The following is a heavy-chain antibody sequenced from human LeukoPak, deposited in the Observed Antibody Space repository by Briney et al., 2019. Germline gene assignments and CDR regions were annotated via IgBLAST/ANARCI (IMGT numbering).Heavy chain of an antibody. Sequence: GGSLRLSCAASGFTFSSYSMNWVRQAPGKGLEWVSYISSSSSTIYYADSVKGRFTISRDNAKNSLYLQMNSLRAEDTAVYYCARDAGTYSSGHPLWGQGTLVTVSS. CDR2: ISSSSSTI. CDR3: ARDAGTYSSGHPL. J-gene: IGHJ4*02. CDR1: GFTFSSYS. V-gene: IGHV3-48*01. D-gene: IGHD6-19*01.